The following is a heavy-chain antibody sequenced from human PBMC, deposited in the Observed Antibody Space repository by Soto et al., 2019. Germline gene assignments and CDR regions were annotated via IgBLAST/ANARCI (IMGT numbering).Heavy chain of an antibody. Sequence: GGSLRLSCAASGFTFSTYGMNWVRQAPGKGLEWVSYISSSSTIYYADSVKGRFTISRDNAKNSLYLQMNSLRAEDTAVYYCARDYSSYGPFDYWGQGTLVTVSS. CDR1: GFTFSTYG. CDR3: ARDYSSYGPFDY. V-gene: IGHV3-48*01. D-gene: IGHD5-18*01. J-gene: IGHJ4*02. CDR2: ISSSSTI.